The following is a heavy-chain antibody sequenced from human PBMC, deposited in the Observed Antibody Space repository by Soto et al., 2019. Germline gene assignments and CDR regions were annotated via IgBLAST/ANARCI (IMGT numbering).Heavy chain of an antibody. CDR1: GFTFSSYA. J-gene: IGHJ1*01. CDR2: ISYDGSNK. Sequence: GGSLRLSCAASGFTFSSYAMHWVRQAPGKGLEWVAVISYDGSNKYYADSVKGRFTISRDNSKNTLYLQMNSLRAEDTAVYYCARARLRGVRGSPFQHWGQGTLVTVSS. CDR3: ARARLRGVRGSPFQH. V-gene: IGHV3-30-3*01. D-gene: IGHD3-10*01.